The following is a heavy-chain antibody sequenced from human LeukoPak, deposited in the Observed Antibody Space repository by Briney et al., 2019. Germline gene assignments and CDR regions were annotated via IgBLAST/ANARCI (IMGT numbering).Heavy chain of an antibody. CDR1: GFTFSSYG. Sequence: PAGGSLRLSCAASGFTFSSYGMHWVRQAPGKGLEWVAFIRNDGSNKYYADSVKGRFTISRDNSKNTLYLQMNSLRAEDTAVYYCAKSDYSNNYWGQGTLVTVSS. V-gene: IGHV3-30*02. J-gene: IGHJ4*02. CDR3: AKSDYSNNY. D-gene: IGHD4-11*01. CDR2: IRNDGSNK.